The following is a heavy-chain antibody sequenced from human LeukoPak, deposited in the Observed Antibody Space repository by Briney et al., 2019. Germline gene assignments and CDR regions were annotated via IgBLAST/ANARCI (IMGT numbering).Heavy chain of an antibody. CDR3: ARVGSIEAAGTPDY. CDR1: GLTFSGQW. CDR2: ISSSGSYS. V-gene: IGHV3-11*06. Sequence: PGGSLTLSCAASGLTFSGQWMNWVRQAPGKGLEWVSYISSSGSYSNYADSVKGRFTTSRDNAKNSLYLQMNSLSAEDTAVYSCARVGSIEAAGTPDYWGQGTRVTVSS. D-gene: IGHD6-13*01. J-gene: IGHJ4*02.